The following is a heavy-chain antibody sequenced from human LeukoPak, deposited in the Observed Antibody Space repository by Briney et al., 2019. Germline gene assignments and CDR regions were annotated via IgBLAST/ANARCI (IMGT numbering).Heavy chain of an antibody. V-gene: IGHV3-48*01. D-gene: IGHD2-15*01. CDR2: ISRSSSTT. J-gene: IGHJ4*02. CDR3: ARDGYCSGGSCHPFDY. CDR1: GFTFSSYE. Sequence: GGSLRLSCAASGFTFSSYEMNWVRQAPGKGLEWVSYISRSSSTTYYADSVKGRFTISRDNAKNSLYLQMNSLRVEDTAVYYCARDGYCSGGSCHPFDYWGQGTLVTVSS.